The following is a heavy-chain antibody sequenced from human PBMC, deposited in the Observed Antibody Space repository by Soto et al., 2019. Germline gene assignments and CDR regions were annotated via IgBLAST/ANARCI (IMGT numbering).Heavy chain of an antibody. CDR2: IYYSGST. CDR1: GVSISSSSYY. D-gene: IGHD3-3*01. Sequence: SETLSLTCTVSGVSISSSSYYWGWIRQPPGKGLEWIGSIYYSGSTYYNPSLKSRVTISVDTSKNQFSLKLSSVTAADTAVYYCARHLSYDFWSGYSNMLHFDYWGQGTLVTVSS. J-gene: IGHJ4*02. V-gene: IGHV4-39*01. CDR3: ARHLSYDFWSGYSNMLHFDY.